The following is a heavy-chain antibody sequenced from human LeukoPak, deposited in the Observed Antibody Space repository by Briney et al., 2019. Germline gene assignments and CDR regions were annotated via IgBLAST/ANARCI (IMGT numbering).Heavy chain of an antibody. CDR1: GYTFTSYG. D-gene: IGHD2-2*01. CDR2: ISAYNGNT. V-gene: IGHV1-18*01. Sequence: ASVKVSCKASGYTFTSYGISWVRQAPGQGLEWMGWISAYNGNTNYAQKLQGRVTMTTDTSTSTAYMELRSLRSDDTAVYYCARLYCSSTSCYYYMDVWGKGTTVTVSS. CDR3: ARLYCSSTSCYYYMDV. J-gene: IGHJ6*03.